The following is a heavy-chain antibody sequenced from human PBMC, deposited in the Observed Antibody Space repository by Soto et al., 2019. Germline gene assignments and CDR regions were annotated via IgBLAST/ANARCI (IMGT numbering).Heavy chain of an antibody. CDR1: GFTVSSNY. CDR2: IYSGGST. V-gene: IGHV3-53*01. D-gene: IGHD4-17*01. J-gene: IGHJ3*02. CDR3: ARVGYAGTTGGAFDI. Sequence: EVQLVESGGGLIQPGGSLRLSCAASGFTVSSNYMSWVRQAPGKGLEWVSVIYSGGSTYYADSVKGRFTVSRENSKNTLYLQMTSLRAEDTAVYYCARVGYAGTTGGAFDIWGQGTMVTVAS.